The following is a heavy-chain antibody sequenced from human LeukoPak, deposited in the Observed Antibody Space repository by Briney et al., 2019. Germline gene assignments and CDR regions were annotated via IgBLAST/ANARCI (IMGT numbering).Heavy chain of an antibody. J-gene: IGHJ4*02. D-gene: IGHD1-26*01. V-gene: IGHV3-48*01. Sequence: GGSLRLSCAASAFTFSDYSMNWVRQAPGKGREWISYISGRSSTIYYADSVRGRFTISRDNAKNSMYLQMNSLRAEDTAVYYCARDRLTSGSYFFDYWGQGTLVTVSS. CDR1: AFTFSDYS. CDR2: ISGRSSTI. CDR3: ARDRLTSGSYFFDY.